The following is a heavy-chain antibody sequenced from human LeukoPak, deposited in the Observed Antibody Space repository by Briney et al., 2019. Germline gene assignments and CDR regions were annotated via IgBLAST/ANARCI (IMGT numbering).Heavy chain of an antibody. CDR2: LYFGGST. CDR3: ARAGGSWSFDY. CDR1: GASISTYY. D-gene: IGHD5-12*01. Sequence: PSETLSLTCSVSGASISTYYWSWIRQPPGTGLEWIGYLYFGGSTNYNPSLKSRVTISPDTSKNQFSLKLNSVTAADTAVYYCARAGGSWSFDYLGQGTLVTVSS. J-gene: IGHJ4*02. V-gene: IGHV4-59*01.